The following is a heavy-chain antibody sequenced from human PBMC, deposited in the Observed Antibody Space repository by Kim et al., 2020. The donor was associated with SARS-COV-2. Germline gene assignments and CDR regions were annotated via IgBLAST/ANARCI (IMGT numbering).Heavy chain of an antibody. Sequence: RFTISRDNSKNRLYLQMNRLRAEDTAVYYCAKEDDSSGYTPEGSYYGMDVWGQGTTVTVSS. V-gene: IGHV3-23*03. CDR3: AKEDDSSGYTPEGSYYGMDV. J-gene: IGHJ6*02. D-gene: IGHD3-22*01.